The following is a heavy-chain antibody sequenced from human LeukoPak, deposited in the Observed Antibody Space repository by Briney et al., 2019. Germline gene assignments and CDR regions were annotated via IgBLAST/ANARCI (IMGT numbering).Heavy chain of an antibody. J-gene: IGHJ4*02. CDR1: GSSISSTIYY. Sequence: PSETLSLTCTVSGSSISSTIYYWGWIRQPPGKGLEWIGSMHSSGSTYYNPSLKSRVTISIDMSKNQFSLKLSSVTAADTAVYYCAREMYDSGGYRVSYFDYWGQGTLVTVSS. CDR3: AREMYDSGGYRVSYFDY. D-gene: IGHD3-22*01. CDR2: MHSSGST. V-gene: IGHV4-39*07.